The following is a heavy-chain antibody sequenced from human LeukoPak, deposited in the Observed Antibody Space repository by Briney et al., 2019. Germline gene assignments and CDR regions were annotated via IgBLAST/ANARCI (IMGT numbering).Heavy chain of an antibody. CDR2: ISTGGDI. CDR1: GGSICNSY. Sequence: KPSETLSLTCAVSGGSICNSYCSWARQPPGKELEFIGYISTGGDINYSPSLRSRATMSINPSNNQLSLTLTSATTADTAVYFCVRGPGRGYDFEPWGQGSLVTVSS. V-gene: IGHV4-4*08. CDR3: VRGPGRGYDFEP. D-gene: IGHD3/OR15-3a*01. J-gene: IGHJ5*02.